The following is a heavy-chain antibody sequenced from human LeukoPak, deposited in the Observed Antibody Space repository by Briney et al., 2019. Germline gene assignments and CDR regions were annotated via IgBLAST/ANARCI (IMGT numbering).Heavy chain of an antibody. Sequence: PSETLSLTCTVSGGSISSSSYYWGWIRQPPGKGLEWIGSIYTSGSTNYNPSLKSRVTMSVDTSKNQFSLKLSSVTAADTAVYYCARDWQQQLAPYYYYMDVWGKGTTVTVSS. CDR1: GGSISSSSYY. CDR3: ARDWQQQLAPYYYYMDV. CDR2: IYTSGST. V-gene: IGHV4-39*07. J-gene: IGHJ6*03. D-gene: IGHD6-13*01.